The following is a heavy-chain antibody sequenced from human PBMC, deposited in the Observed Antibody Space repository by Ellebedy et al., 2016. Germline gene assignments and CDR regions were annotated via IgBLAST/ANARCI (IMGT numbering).Heavy chain of an antibody. CDR1: GYSFSSYT. CDR2: INGSNGNT. D-gene: IGHD3-22*01. J-gene: IGHJ4*02. Sequence: ASVKVSXXGSGYSFSSYTIGWVRQAPGQGLEWMGWINGSNGNTKYAQKFQGRVTMTTDTSTNTAYMELRSLRSDDTAVYYCAREGAYDSGGYYELFDYWGQGTLVTVSS. CDR3: AREGAYDSGGYYELFDY. V-gene: IGHV1-18*01.